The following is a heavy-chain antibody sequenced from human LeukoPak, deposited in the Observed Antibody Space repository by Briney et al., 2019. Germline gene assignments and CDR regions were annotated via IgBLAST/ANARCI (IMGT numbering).Heavy chain of an antibody. V-gene: IGHV4-38-2*02. CDR1: GYSISSGYY. J-gene: IGHJ6*03. D-gene: IGHD3-16*02. CDR2: IYHSGST. Sequence: PSETLSLTRTVSGYSISSGYYWGWIRQPPGKGLEWMGSIYHSGSTYYNPSLNSRVTISVDTSKNQFPLKLSSVTAADTAVYYCARLTKNAPGSFRFGKKKRGYMDVWGKGTTVTISS. CDR3: ARLTKNAPGSFRFGKKKRGYMDV.